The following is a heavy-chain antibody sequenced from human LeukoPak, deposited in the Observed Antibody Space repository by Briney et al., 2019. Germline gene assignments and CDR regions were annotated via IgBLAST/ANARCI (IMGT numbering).Heavy chain of an antibody. CDR2: ISSSSSYI. CDR3: ARGGTMVRGVGLDP. Sequence: GGSLRLSCAASGFTFSSYSMNWVRQAPGKGLEWVSSISSSSSYIYYADSVKGRFTISRDNAKNSLYLQMNSLRAEDTAVYYCARGGTMVRGVGLDPWGQGTLVTDSS. D-gene: IGHD3-10*01. V-gene: IGHV3-21*01. CDR1: GFTFSSYS. J-gene: IGHJ5*02.